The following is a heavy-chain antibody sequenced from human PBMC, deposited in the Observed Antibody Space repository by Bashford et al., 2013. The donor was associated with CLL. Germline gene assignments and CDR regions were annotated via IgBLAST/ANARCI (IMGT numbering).Heavy chain of an antibody. J-gene: IGHJ4*02. CDR1: GFSISNGYY. CDR2: IYHSGST. Sequence: SETLSLTCTVSGFSISNGYYWGWIRQPPGKGLEWIGSIYHSGSTYYNPSLKSRLTLSVDTSKNQLSLKLSSVTAADTAVYYCARDPYGSNQFYFDSWGQGNLVTVSS. D-gene: IGHD3-22*01. V-gene: IGHV4-38-2*02. CDR3: ARDPYGSNQFYFDS.